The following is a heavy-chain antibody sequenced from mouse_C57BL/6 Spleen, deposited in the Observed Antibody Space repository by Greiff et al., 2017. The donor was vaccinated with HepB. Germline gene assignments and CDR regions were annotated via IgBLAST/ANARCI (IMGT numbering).Heavy chain of an antibody. Sequence: VKLQESGAELVRPGASVTLSCKASGYTFTDYEMHWVKQTPVHGLEWIGAIDPETGGTAYNQKFKGKAILTADKSSSTAYMELRSLTSEDSAVYYCTRGRTPVVGWGTGTTVTVSS. D-gene: IGHD1-1*01. V-gene: IGHV1-15*01. CDR1: GYTFTDYE. CDR3: TRGRTPVVG. J-gene: IGHJ1*03. CDR2: IDPETGGT.